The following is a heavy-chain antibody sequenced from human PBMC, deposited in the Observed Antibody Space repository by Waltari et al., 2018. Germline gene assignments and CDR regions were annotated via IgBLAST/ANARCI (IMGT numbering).Heavy chain of an antibody. V-gene: IGHV4-4*07. J-gene: IGHJ4*02. Sequence: QLQLQESGPGLVKPSETLSLTCAVSGGSIRSNYWTWIRQPPGKGLEWIGRISGSSGSTDYNPSLKSRVTISTDTSKNQFSLKLSSVTAADTAIYYCARAPSGNSLDVWGRGFLVSVSS. CDR1: GGSIRSNY. CDR2: ISGSSGST. D-gene: IGHD2-2*03. CDR3: ARAPSGNSLDV.